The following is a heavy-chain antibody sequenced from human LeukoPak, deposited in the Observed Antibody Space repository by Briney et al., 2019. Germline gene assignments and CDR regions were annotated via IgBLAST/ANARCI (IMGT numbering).Heavy chain of an antibody. D-gene: IGHD6-6*01. J-gene: IGHJ6*02. V-gene: IGHV3-23*01. Sequence: PGGSLRLSCAASGFTFSSYAMSWVRQAPGKGLKWVSAISGSGGSTYYADSVKGRFTISRDNSKNTLYLQMNSLRAEDTAVYYCAKDLEHSSSSAYYYYGMDVWGQGTTVTVSS. CDR1: GFTFSSYA. CDR3: AKDLEHSSSSAYYYYGMDV. CDR2: ISGSGGST.